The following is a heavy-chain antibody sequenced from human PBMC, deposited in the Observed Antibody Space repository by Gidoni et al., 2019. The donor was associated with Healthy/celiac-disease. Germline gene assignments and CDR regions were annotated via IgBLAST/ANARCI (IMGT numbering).Heavy chain of an antibody. CDR2: ISSSSSYI. CDR1: GFTFSSHS. Sequence: EVQLVESGGGLVKPGGSLRLCCSASGFTFSSHSMNWVREAPGQGLEWVSSISSSSSYIYYADSVKGRFTISRDNAKNSLYLQMNSLRAEDTAVYYCARAPDIVVVVAATVDAFDIWGQGTMVTVSS. CDR3: ARAPDIVVVVAATVDAFDI. D-gene: IGHD2-15*01. J-gene: IGHJ3*02. V-gene: IGHV3-21*01.